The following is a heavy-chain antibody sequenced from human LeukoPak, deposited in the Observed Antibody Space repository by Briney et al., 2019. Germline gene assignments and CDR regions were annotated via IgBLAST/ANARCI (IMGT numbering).Heavy chain of an antibody. Sequence: GGSLRLSCAASGFTFSSYAMSWVRQAPGKGLEWVSAIGGSGGSTYYADSVKGRFTISRDNSKNTLYLQMNSLRAEDTAVYYCAKDQYCSGGSCYWYFDLWGRGTLVTVSS. D-gene: IGHD2-15*01. CDR2: IGGSGGST. CDR3: AKDQYCSGGSCYWYFDL. V-gene: IGHV3-23*01. J-gene: IGHJ2*01. CDR1: GFTFSSYA.